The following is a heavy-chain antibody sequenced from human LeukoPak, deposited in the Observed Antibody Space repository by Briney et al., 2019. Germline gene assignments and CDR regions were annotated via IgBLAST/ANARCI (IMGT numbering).Heavy chain of an antibody. CDR1: GFTFSSYG. V-gene: IGHV3-33*01. CDR2: AWYDGSNK. CDR3: ARVYCGGACYSGAFDY. D-gene: IGHD2-21*02. Sequence: PGGSLRLSCAASGFTFSSYGIHWVRQAPGKGLEWVAVAWYDGSNKYYADSVKGRFTISRDNSKNTLSLQMNSLRAEDTAVYYCARVYCGGACYSGAFDYWGQGTLVTVSS. J-gene: IGHJ4*02.